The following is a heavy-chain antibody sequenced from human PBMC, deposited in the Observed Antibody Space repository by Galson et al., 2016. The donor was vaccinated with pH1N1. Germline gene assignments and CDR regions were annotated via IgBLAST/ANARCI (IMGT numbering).Heavy chain of an antibody. CDR3: GTKTLTNEDRNFFEYGMDV. CDR1: GGTFNRHS. CDR2: VIPLFGTT. J-gene: IGHJ6*02. D-gene: IGHD2-8*01. Sequence: SVKVSCKASGGTFNRHSFNWVRQTAGQGLEWMGGVIPLFGTTHYAQMFQGRVTVIADDSSTTVYMELKNLRPEDTAVYYCGTKTLTNEDRNFFEYGMDVWGQGTTVAVSS. V-gene: IGHV1-69*13.